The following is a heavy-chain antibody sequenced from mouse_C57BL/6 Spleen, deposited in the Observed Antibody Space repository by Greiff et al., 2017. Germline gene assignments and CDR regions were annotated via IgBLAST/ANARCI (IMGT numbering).Heavy chain of an antibody. V-gene: IGHV1-64*01. Sequence: QVQLQQPGAELVKPGASVKLSCKASGYTFTSYWMHWVKQRPGQGLEWIGMIHPNSGSTNYNEKFKSKATLTVDKSSSTAYMQLSSLTSEDSAVYYCAGSGVYYGFAYWGQGTLVTVSA. D-gene: IGHD1-1*01. CDR3: AGSGVYYGFAY. CDR2: IHPNSGST. J-gene: IGHJ3*01. CDR1: GYTFTSYW.